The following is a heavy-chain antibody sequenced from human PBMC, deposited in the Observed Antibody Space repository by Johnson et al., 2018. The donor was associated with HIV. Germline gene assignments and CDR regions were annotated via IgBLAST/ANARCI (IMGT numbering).Heavy chain of an antibody. CDR3: ARASDAFDI. CDR1: RSTFSSSG. J-gene: IGHJ3*02. V-gene: IGHV3-30*02. CDR2: IRQDGSEK. Sequence: QVQLVESGGGVVQPGASLRLSCAASRSTFSSSGLHWVRQAPGKGLEWVANIRQDGSEKYYADSVKGRFTISRDNSKNTLYLQMNSLRAEDTAVYYCARASDAFDIWGQGTMVTVSS.